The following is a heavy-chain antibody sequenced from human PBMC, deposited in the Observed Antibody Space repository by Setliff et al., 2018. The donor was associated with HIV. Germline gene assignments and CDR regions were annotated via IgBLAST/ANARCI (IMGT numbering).Heavy chain of an antibody. CDR2: IYYSGST. CDR3: ARHATYYDILTGYYYYYMDV. Sequence: PSETLSLTCTVSGGSTSSSGYDWGWICQPPGKGLEWIGSIYYSGSTYYNPSLKSRVTIYVDTSKNQFPLKLSTVTAADTAVYYCARHATYYDILTGYYYYYMDVWGKGTTVTVSS. V-gene: IGHV4-39*01. D-gene: IGHD3-9*01. CDR1: GGSTSSSGYD. J-gene: IGHJ6*03.